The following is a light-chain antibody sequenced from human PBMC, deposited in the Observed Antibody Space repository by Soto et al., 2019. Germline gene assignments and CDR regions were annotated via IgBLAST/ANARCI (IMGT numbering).Light chain of an antibody. CDR3: GTWDSSLSVYV. J-gene: IGLJ1*01. CDR1: SSNVGNNY. V-gene: IGLV1-51*01. Sequence: VLTQPPSVSAAPGQKVTISCSGSSSNVGNNYVSWFQQLPGAAPKVLIYDNDKRPSGIPDRFSGSKSGTSATLDITGLQTGDEADYYCGTWDSSLSVYVFAIGTKVTVL. CDR2: DND.